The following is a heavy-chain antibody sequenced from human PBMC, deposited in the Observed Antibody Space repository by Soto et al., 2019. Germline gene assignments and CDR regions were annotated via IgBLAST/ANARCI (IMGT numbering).Heavy chain of an antibody. V-gene: IGHV3-9*01. J-gene: IGHJ1*01. D-gene: IGHD3-22*01. CDR3: AKGYYDSSGYYEYFQH. CDR2: ISWNSGSI. CDR1: GFTFDDYA. Sequence: EVPLVESGGGLVQPGRSLRLSCAASGFTFDDYAMHWVRQAPGKGLEWVSGISWNSGSIGYADSVKGRFTISRDNAKNSLYLQMNSLRAEDTALYYCAKGYYDSSGYYEYFQHWGQGTLVTVSS.